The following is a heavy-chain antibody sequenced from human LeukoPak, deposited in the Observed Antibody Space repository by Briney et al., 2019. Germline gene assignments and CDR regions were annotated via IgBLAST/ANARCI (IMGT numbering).Heavy chain of an antibody. CDR3: ARRKGFGEGYFDS. V-gene: IGHV4-39*01. D-gene: IGHD3-10*01. J-gene: IGHJ4*02. Sequence: KASETLSLTCAVSGGSISSSIHYWAWIRQPPGKGLEWIGSMYYSGTIYYNPSIKSRLTISLDTSESQFSLKLSSVTAADTAVYYCARRKGFGEGYFDSWGQGTLVTVSS. CDR2: MYYSGTI. CDR1: GGSISSSIHY.